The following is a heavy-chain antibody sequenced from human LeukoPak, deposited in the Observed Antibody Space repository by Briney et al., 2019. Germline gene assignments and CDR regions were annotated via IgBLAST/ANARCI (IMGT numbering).Heavy chain of an antibody. J-gene: IGHJ4*02. CDR2: IKEDGSQK. CDR3: ARDGGWNCFDY. Sequence: PGGSLRLSCAAAGVSFSSSWMTWVRQAPGKGLEWVANIKEDGSQKNYVGSVKGRFTISRDNAKNSLYLQMNSLRVEDTAVYYCARDGGWNCFDYWGQGTLVTVSS. D-gene: IGHD6-19*01. V-gene: IGHV3-7*03. CDR1: GVSFSSSW.